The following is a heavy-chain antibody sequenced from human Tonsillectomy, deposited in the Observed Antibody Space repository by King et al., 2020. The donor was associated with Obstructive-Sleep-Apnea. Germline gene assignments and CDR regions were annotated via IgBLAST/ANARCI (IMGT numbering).Heavy chain of an antibody. CDR1: GFTFSDYY. CDR3: ARDLIVVEVAASDGMDV. Sequence: VQLVESGGGLVKPGGSLRLSCAASGFTFSDYYMSWVRQPPGKGLEWVAYISSSYDYKKYADSVKGRFTISRDNAKNSLFLHMKSLRVEDTAVYYCARDLIVVEVAASDGMDVWGQGTTVTVSS. J-gene: IGHJ6*02. D-gene: IGHD2-15*01. CDR2: ISSSYDYK. V-gene: IGHV3-11*06.